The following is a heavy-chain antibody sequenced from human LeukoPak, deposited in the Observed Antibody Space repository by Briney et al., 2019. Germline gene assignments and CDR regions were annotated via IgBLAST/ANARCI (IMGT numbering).Heavy chain of an antibody. V-gene: IGHV1-2*02. CDR3: ARKSASGYYSNFDY. Sequence: ASVKVSCKASGYTFTDSYMHWVRQAPGQGLKWMGWNNPYSGGTNYAQEFQGRVTMTRDTSISTAYMELSRLTSDDTAVYYCARKSASGYYSNFDYWGQGTLVTVSS. J-gene: IGHJ4*02. CDR2: NNPYSGGT. D-gene: IGHD3-22*01. CDR1: GYTFTDSY.